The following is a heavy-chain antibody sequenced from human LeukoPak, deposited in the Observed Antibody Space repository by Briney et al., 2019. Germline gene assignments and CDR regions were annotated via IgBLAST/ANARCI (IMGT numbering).Heavy chain of an antibody. CDR1: GYTFTSYY. D-gene: IGHD3-3*01. J-gene: IGHJ3*02. V-gene: IGHV1-46*01. CDR3: ARAITIFGVAQI. CDR2: INPSGGST. Sequence: ASVKVSCNASGYTFTSYYMHWVRQAPVQLLEWMGIINPSGGSTSYAQKFQGRVTMTRDTSTSTVYMELSSLRSEDTAVYYCARAITIFGVAQIWGQGTMVTVSS.